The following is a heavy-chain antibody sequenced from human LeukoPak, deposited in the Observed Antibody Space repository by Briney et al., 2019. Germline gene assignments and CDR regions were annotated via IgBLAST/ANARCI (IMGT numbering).Heavy chain of an antibody. CDR2: MNTNSGNT. Sequence: GGSVKVSCKASGYTFSSYDINWVRQAPGQGLEWMGWMNTNSGNTDYAEKVKGRVTMTRDTSKSTAYMELSSLRSEDTAVYYCARAQGRGSYYLWGQGTLVTVSS. CDR1: GYTFSSYD. J-gene: IGHJ5*02. V-gene: IGHV1-8*01. D-gene: IGHD1-26*01. CDR3: ARAQGRGSYYL.